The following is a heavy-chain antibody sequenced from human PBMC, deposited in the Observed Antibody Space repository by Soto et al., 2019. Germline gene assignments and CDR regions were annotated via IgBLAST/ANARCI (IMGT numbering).Heavy chain of an antibody. D-gene: IGHD3-22*01. CDR3: ARAVGYDSSGYYRPRYFQH. V-gene: IGHV4-4*02. CDR2: IYHSGST. Sequence: QVQLQESGPGLVKPSGTLSLTCAVSGGSISSSNWWSWVRQPPGKGLEWIGEIYHSGSTNYNPSLKSRVTISVDKSKNQFSLKLSSVTAADTAVYYCARAVGYDSSGYYRPRYFQHWGQGTLVTVSS. J-gene: IGHJ1*01. CDR1: GGSISSSNW.